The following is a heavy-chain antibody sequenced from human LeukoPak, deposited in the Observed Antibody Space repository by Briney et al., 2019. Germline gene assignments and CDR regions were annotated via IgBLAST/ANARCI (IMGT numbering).Heavy chain of an antibody. CDR3: TREDHSNYNY. V-gene: IGHV3-21*03. D-gene: IGHD4-11*01. J-gene: IGHJ4*02. CDR2: ISSSSSYI. CDR1: GFAFSSYS. Sequence: GGSLRLSCAASGFAFSSYSMNWVRQAPGKGLEWVSSISSSSSYIYYADSVKGRFTISRDNAKNSLYLQMNSLRAEDTAVYYCTREDHSNYNYWGQGTLVTVSS.